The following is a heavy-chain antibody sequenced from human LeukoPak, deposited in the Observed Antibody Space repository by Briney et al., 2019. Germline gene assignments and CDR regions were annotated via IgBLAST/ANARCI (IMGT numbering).Heavy chain of an antibody. V-gene: IGHV4-39*07. CDR1: GGSISTSNYY. CDR3: ARVKQGYYYYMDV. D-gene: IGHD6-13*01. J-gene: IGHJ6*03. Sequence: SETLSLTCTVSGGSISTSNYYWGWIRQPPGKGLEWIGNIFYSGSTYYSPSLRSRVTISLDTSRNQFSLKLSSVTAADTAVYYCARVKQGYYYYMDVWGKGTTVTVSS. CDR2: IFYSGST.